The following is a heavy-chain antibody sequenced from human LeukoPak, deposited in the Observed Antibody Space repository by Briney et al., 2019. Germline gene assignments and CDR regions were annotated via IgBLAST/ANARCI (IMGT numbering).Heavy chain of an antibody. V-gene: IGHV4-39*01. CDR2: IYYSGST. CDR1: GGSISSSSYY. CDR3: ARRGSSGWLFMDV. J-gene: IGHJ6*03. D-gene: IGHD6-19*01. Sequence: TSETLSLTCTVSGGSISSSSYYWGWIRQPPGKGLEWIGSIYYSGSTYYNPSLKSRVTISVDTSKNQFSLKLSSVTAADTAVYYCARRGSSGWLFMDVWGKGTTVTISS.